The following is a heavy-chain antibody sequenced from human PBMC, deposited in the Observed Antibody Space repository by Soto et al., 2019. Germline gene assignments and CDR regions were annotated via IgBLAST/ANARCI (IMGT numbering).Heavy chain of an antibody. J-gene: IGHJ6*02. CDR2: IYYRSKWFH. CDR1: GDSVSSNGAC. V-gene: IGHV6-1*01. CDR3: ARVHCSAGTCLDGLDF. Sequence: RSQTLSLTCVISGDSVSSNGACWNWIRQSPSRGIQWLGRIYYRSKWFHDYAASVESRMAINPDTSRNQFSLQLNYVTPEDTAVYYCARVHCSAGTCLDGLDFWGQGTTVTVS. D-gene: IGHD2-15*01.